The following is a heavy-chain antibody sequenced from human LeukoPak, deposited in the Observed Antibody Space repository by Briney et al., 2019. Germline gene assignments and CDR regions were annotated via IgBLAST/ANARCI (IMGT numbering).Heavy chain of an antibody. V-gene: IGHV1-2*02. CDR1: GYTFTGYY. Sequence: ASVKVSCKASGYTFTGYYMHWVRQAPGQGLEWMGWINPNRGGTNYAQKFQGRVTMTRDTSISTAYMELSRLRSDDTAVYYCARDRWFGELSSMDVWGQGTTVTVSS. D-gene: IGHD3-10*01. CDR3: ARDRWFGELSSMDV. CDR2: INPNRGGT. J-gene: IGHJ6*02.